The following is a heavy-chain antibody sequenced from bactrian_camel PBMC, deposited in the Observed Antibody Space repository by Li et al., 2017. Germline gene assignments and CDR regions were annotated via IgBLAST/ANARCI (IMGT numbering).Heavy chain of an antibody. CDR2: IDSDGRTT. V-gene: IGHV3S1*01. J-gene: IGHJ4*01. Sequence: HVQLVESGGGLVQPGGSVRLSCAGSRFSSYWTYWVRQAPGKGLEWVSSIDSDGRTTNYATSVIGRFTISQDNAKNTLYLQLNSLTREDSAMYYCTRETQWVGYHEFAVYWGQGTQVTVS. CDR3: TRETQWVGYHEFAVY. D-gene: IGHD5*01. CDR1: RFSSYW.